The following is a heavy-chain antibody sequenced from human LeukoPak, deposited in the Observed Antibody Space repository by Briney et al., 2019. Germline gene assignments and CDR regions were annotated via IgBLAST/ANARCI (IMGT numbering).Heavy chain of an antibody. V-gene: IGHV4-39*01. Sequence: PSETLSLTCSASGGSISSSSYYWGWIRQPPGKGLEWIGSIYYTGSTYYNPSLKSRVTISVDTSKNQFSLKLSSVTAADTAVYYCARHNKGYYDRANWFDPWGQGTLVTVSS. CDR1: GGSISSSSYY. CDR2: IYYTGST. J-gene: IGHJ5*02. CDR3: ARHNKGYYDRANWFDP. D-gene: IGHD3-22*01.